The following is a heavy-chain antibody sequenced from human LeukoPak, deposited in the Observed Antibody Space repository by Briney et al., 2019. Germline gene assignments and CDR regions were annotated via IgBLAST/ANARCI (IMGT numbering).Heavy chain of an antibody. CDR3: AKEGEIVVVPRGPLYGMDV. J-gene: IGHJ6*02. D-gene: IGHD2-2*01. CDR2: ISWNSGSI. V-gene: IGHV3-9*01. CDR1: GFTFDDYA. Sequence: GGSLRLSCAASGFTFDDYAMHWVRQAPGKGLEWVSGISWNSGSIGYADSVKGRFTISRDNAKNSLYLQMNSLRAEDTALYYCAKEGEIVVVPRGPLYGMDVWGQGTTVTVSS.